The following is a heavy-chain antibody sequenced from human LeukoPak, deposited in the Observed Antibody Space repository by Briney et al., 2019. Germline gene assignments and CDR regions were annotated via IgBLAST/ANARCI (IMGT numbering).Heavy chain of an antibody. J-gene: IGHJ4*02. D-gene: IGHD2-8*01. CDR2: VYSGGST. CDR1: GCTLSSKY. V-gene: IGHV3-53*01. Sequence: GGSLRLSCVASGCTLSSKYMSWVRQAPGKGLEWFSVVYSGGSTYYADSVKGRFTISRDNSKNTLYLQMNSLRAEDTAVYYWASFPNGPDYWGQGTLVTVSS. CDR3: ASFPNGPDY.